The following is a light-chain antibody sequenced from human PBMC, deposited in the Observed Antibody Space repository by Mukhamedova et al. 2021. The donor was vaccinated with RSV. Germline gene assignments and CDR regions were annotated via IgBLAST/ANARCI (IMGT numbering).Light chain of an antibody. CDR1: QSISSW. V-gene: IGKV1-5*03. CDR3: QQYNSYWT. J-gene: IGKJ1*01. Sequence: SQSISSWLAWYQQKPGKAPKLLIYKASSLESGVPSRFSGSGSGTEFTLTISSLQPDDFATYYCQQYNSYWTFGQGTKVEIK. CDR2: KAS.